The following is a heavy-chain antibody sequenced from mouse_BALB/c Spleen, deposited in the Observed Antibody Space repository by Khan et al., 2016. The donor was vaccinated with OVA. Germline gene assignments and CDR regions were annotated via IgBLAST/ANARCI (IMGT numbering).Heavy chain of an antibody. CDR2: ISSGGSYT. J-gene: IGHJ3*01. V-gene: IGHV5-6*01. CDR3: ASHLTGSFAY. D-gene: IGHD4-1*01. Sequence: EVELVESGGDLVKPGGSLKLSCVASGFTFSSYGMSWVRQTPDKRLEWVATISSGGSYTYYPDSVKGRFIISRDNAKNTLYLQMSSLNSEDTAMYYCASHLTGSFAYWGQGTLVTVSA. CDR1: GFTFSSYG.